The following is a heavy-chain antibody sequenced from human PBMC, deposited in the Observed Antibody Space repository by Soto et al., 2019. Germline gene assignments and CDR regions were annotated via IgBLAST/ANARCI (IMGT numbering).Heavy chain of an antibody. CDR3: ARDLKEYCSDGKCNWFDP. CDR2: ISYSGNT. CDR1: GASISTYY. V-gene: IGHV4-59*01. D-gene: IGHD2-15*01. Sequence: SETLSLTCTVSGASISTYYWSWIRQPPGKGLEWIGYISYSGNTNYKPSLKSRVTISFDASKHENTLKVRSATAADAALYYCARDLKEYCSDGKCNWFDPWGQGTLVTVS. J-gene: IGHJ5*02.